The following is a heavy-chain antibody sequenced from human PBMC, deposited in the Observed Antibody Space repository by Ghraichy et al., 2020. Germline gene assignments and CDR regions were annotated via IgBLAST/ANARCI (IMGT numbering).Heavy chain of an antibody. J-gene: IGHJ5*02. V-gene: IGHV3-74*01. CDR2: INGDGTTT. CDR3: ARDRNDYDVLTGSYKGAWFDP. D-gene: IGHD3-9*01. Sequence: GGSLRLSCAASGFTFSGNWMHWVRQVPGKGLVWVSRINGDGTTTTHEDSVKGRFTISRDNAKNTLYLQMNSLRAEDTAVYYCARDRNDYDVLTGSYKGAWFDPWGQGTLVTVSS. CDR1: GFTFSGNW.